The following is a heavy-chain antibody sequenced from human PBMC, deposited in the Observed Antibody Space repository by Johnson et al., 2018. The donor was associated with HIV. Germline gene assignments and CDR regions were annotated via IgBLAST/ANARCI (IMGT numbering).Heavy chain of an antibody. CDR3: TTEAYSSSSAAFDI. CDR2: IKSKTDGGTT. CDR1: GFTFSSYA. D-gene: IGHD6-6*01. V-gene: IGHV3-15*01. J-gene: IGHJ3*02. Sequence: VQLVESGGGVVQPGRSLRLSCAASGFTFSSYAFHWVRQAPAKGLEWVGRIKSKTDGGTTDYAAPVKGRFTISRDDSKNTLYLQMNSLKTEDTAVYYCTTEAYSSSSAAFDIWGQGTMVTVSS.